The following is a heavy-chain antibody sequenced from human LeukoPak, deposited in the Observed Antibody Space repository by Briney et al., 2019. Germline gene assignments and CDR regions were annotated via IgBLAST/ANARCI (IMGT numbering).Heavy chain of an antibody. CDR3: ARGPSSYCSSTSCYSWRYYYMDV. V-gene: IGHV1-18*01. J-gene: IGHJ6*03. CDR2: ISAYNGNT. D-gene: IGHD2-2*01. CDR1: GYTFTSYG. Sequence: ASVKVSCKASGYTFTSYGISWVRQAPGQGLEWMGWISAYNGNTNYAQKLQGRVTMTTDTSTSTAYMELRSLRSDDTAVYYCARGPSSYCSSTSCYSWRYYYMDVWGKGTTVTISS.